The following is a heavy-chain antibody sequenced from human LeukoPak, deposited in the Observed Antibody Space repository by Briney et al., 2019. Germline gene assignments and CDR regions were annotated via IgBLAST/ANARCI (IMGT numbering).Heavy chain of an antibody. V-gene: IGHV1-46*01. J-gene: IGHJ4*02. D-gene: IGHD6-6*01. Sequence: GASVKVSCKASGYTFTSYYMHRVRQAPGQGLEWMGIINPSGGSTSYAQKFQGRVTMTRDTSTSTVYMELSSLRSEDTAVYYCARETPDSSSYHNFDYWGQGTLVTVSS. CDR2: INPSGGST. CDR1: GYTFTSYY. CDR3: ARETPDSSSYHNFDY.